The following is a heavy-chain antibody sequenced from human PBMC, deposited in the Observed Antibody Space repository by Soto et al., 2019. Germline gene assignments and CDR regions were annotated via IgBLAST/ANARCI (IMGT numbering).Heavy chain of an antibody. CDR1: GYTFTSYD. D-gene: IGHD6-13*01. CDR2: MNPNSGNT. V-gene: IGHV1-8*01. Sequence: QVQLVQSGAEVKKPGASVKVSCKASGYTFTSYDINWVRQATGQGLEWMGWMNPNSGNTGYAQKFQGRVTMTRNTSISTAYMELSSLRSEDTAVYYWARAWGSSWYYYYYGMDVWGQGTTVTVSS. J-gene: IGHJ6*02. CDR3: ARAWGSSWYYYYYGMDV.